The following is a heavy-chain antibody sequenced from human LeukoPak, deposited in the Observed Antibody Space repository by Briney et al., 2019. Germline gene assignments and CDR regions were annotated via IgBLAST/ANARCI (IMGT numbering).Heavy chain of an antibody. V-gene: IGHV4-61*02. Sequence: SETLSLTCTVSGGSISSGSYYWSWIRQPAGKGLEWIGRIYTSGSTNYNPSLKSRVTISVDTSKNQFSLKLSSVTAADTAVYYCAREEGVGATTGAFDIWGQGTMVTVSS. J-gene: IGHJ3*02. CDR1: GGSISSGSYY. D-gene: IGHD1-26*01. CDR2: IYTSGST. CDR3: AREEGVGATTGAFDI.